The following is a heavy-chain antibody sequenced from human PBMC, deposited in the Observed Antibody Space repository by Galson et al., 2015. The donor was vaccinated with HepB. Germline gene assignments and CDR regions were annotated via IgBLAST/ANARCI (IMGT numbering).Heavy chain of an antibody. V-gene: IGHV1-2*04. CDR3: AREYSTSSFYFDL. J-gene: IGHJ2*01. CDR1: GYTFSGYY. D-gene: IGHD6-6*01. Sequence: SVKVSCKASGYTFSGYYMHWVRQAPGQGLEWMGWINPNSGGTDYAQKFQGWVTMTRDTSISTAYMEVTGLKSDDTAVYYLAREYSTSSFYFDLWGRGTLVTFSS. CDR2: INPNSGGT.